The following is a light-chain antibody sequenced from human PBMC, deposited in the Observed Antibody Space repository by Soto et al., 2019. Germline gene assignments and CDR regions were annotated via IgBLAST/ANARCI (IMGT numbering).Light chain of an antibody. CDR1: QSVSSN. CDR2: GAS. CDR3: QQSNNWPPLT. J-gene: IGKJ4*01. V-gene: IGKV3-15*01. Sequence: EIVMTQSPATLSVSPGERATLSCRASQSVSSNLAWYQQKPGQAPRLLIYGASTRATGIPARFSGSGSETDFSLTISSLQIEDFALYYCQQSNNWPPLTFGGGTKV.